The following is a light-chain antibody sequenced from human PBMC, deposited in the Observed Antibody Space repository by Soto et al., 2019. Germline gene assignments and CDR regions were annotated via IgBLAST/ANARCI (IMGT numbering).Light chain of an antibody. CDR2: AAS. Sequence: ESVLTQSPGTLSLSPGERATLSCRASQSVASTYLAWYQQKPGQAPRLLIYAASSRATGIPDRFSGSGSGTDFTLTISRLEPEDFAVFYCQHYGSSPYTFGQGTKLEIK. J-gene: IGKJ2*01. CDR3: QHYGSSPYT. CDR1: QSVASTY. V-gene: IGKV3-20*01.